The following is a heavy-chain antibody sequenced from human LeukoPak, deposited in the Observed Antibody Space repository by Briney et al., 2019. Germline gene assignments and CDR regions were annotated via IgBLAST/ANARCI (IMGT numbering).Heavy chain of an antibody. D-gene: IGHD3-10*01. CDR1: GYTFTSYG. Sequence: GASVKVSCKASGYTFTSYGISWVRQAPGQGLEWMGWISAYNGNANYAQKLQGRVTMTTDTSTSTAYMELRSLRSDDTAVYYCARLWFGEPHPFFDYWGQGTLVTVSS. CDR2: ISAYNGNA. J-gene: IGHJ4*02. V-gene: IGHV1-18*01. CDR3: ARLWFGEPHPFFDY.